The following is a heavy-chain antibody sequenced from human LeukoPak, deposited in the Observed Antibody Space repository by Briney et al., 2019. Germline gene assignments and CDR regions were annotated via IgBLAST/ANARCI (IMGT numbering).Heavy chain of an antibody. CDR1: GFTVSSNY. D-gene: IGHD5-24*01. CDR3: ARDYREKGFDP. Sequence: PGGSLRLSCAASGFTVSSNYMSWVRQAPGKGLEWVSVIYSGGSTYYADSVKGRFTISRDNSKNTLYLQTNSLRAEDTAVYYCARDYREKGFDPWGQGTLVTVSS. J-gene: IGHJ5*02. V-gene: IGHV3-53*01. CDR2: IYSGGST.